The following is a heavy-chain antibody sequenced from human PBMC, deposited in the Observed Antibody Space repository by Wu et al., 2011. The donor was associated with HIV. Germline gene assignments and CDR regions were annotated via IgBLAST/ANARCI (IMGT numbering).Heavy chain of an antibody. Sequence: QVQLVQSGAEVKKPGSSVKVSCKASGGTFSSYAINWVRQAPGQGLEWMGRIIPIFGTSNYAQKFQGRVTINMDKSTSTAYMELSSLRSEDTAVYYCASQPDTTMTGYYYYGMDVWGQGTKVTVSS. CDR2: IIPIFGTS. D-gene: IGHD1-14*01. J-gene: IGHJ6*02. V-gene: IGHV1-69*05. CDR1: GGTFSSYA. CDR3: ASQPDTTMTGYYYYGMDV.